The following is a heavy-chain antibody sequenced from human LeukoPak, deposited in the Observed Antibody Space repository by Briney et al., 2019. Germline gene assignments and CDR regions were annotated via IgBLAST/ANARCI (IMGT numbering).Heavy chain of an antibody. CDR1: GFTFSSYW. V-gene: IGHV3-7*01. D-gene: IGHD3-16*02. CDR3: ARHPIRSLDAFDI. Sequence: GGSLRLSCAASGFTFSSYWMSWVRQAPGKGLEWVANIKQDGSEKYYVDSVKGRFTISRDNAKNSLYLQMNSLRAEDTAVYYCARHPIRSLDAFDIWGQGTMVTVSS. CDR2: IKQDGSEK. J-gene: IGHJ3*02.